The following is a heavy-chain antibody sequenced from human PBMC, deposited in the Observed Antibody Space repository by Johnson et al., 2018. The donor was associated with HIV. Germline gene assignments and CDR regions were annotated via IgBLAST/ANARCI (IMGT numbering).Heavy chain of an antibody. J-gene: IGHJ3*02. CDR2: LSGRGGST. V-gene: IGHV3-23*04. D-gene: IGHD6-19*01. CDR1: GFTFDDHG. CDR3: AKDRSTGWYPAFDI. Sequence: VQLVESGGGVVRPGGSLRLSCAASGFTFDDHGMSWVRQVPGKGLEWVSALSGRGGSTYYADSVKGRFTISRDNSKNTLYLQMNSLRAEDTALYYCAKDRSTGWYPAFDIWGQGTMVTVSS.